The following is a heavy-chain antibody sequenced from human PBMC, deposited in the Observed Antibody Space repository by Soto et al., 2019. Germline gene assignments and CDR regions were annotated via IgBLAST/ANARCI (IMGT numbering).Heavy chain of an antibody. Sequence: PSETLSLTCAVSSGSISSSNWWSWVRQPPGKGLEWIGEIYHSGSTNYNPSLKSRVTISVDKSKNQFSLKLSSVTAADTAVYYCARARYDFWSGRMGYYYYYYYMDVWGKGTTVTVSS. CDR2: IYHSGST. CDR3: ARARYDFWSGRMGYYYYYYYMDV. V-gene: IGHV4-4*02. D-gene: IGHD3-3*01. CDR1: SGSISSSNW. J-gene: IGHJ6*03.